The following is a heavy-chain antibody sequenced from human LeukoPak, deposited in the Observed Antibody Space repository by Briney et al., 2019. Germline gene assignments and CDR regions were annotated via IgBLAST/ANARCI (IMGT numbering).Heavy chain of an antibody. Sequence: GGSLRLSCAVSGFIFSGYWVAWVRQAPGKGLEWVANIKEDGSEKNCVDSVKGRFTISRDNAKNSLYLQMNSLRAEGTAVYYCARAGQWSVTTSRWYYDLWGRGTLVTVSS. CDR1: GFIFSGYW. CDR2: IKEDGSEK. J-gene: IGHJ2*01. V-gene: IGHV3-7*01. D-gene: IGHD4-17*01. CDR3: ARAGQWSVTTSRWYYDL.